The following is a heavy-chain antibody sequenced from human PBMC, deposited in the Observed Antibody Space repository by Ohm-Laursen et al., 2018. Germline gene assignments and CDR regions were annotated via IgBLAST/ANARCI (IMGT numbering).Heavy chain of an antibody. J-gene: IGHJ4*02. Sequence: TLSLTCTVSGGSIRSSSYFWGWIRQPPGKGLEWLGSIYYTGSTHYNPSLKSRVTIDVDMSRNQLSLRFFSATATDTAVYYCARHTPGSVWYLGFDYWGQGTLVTVSS. CDR1: GGSIRSSSYF. D-gene: IGHD6-19*01. V-gene: IGHV4-39*01. CDR3: ARHTPGSVWYLGFDY. CDR2: IYYTGST.